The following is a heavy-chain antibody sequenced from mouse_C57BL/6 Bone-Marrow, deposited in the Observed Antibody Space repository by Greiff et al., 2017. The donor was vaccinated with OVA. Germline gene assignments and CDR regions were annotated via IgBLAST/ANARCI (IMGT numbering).Heavy chain of an antibody. CDR1: GYTFTSYW. CDR2: IDPSDSET. J-gene: IGHJ2*01. V-gene: IGHV1-52*01. CDR3: ARGSYDCYFFDY. D-gene: IGHD2-3*01. Sequence: QVQLQQPGAELVRPGSSVKLSCKASGYTFTSYWMHWVKQRPIQGLEWIGNIDPSDSETHYNQKFKDKATLTVDKSSSTAYMQLSSLTSEDSAVYYCARGSYDCYFFDYWGQGTTLTVSS.